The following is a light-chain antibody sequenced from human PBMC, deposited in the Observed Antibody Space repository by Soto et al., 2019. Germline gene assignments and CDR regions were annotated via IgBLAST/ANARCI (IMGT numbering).Light chain of an antibody. CDR1: QSVSSN. Sequence: EIVMTQSPATLSVSPGERATLSCRASQSVSSNLAWYQQKPGQAPRLLIYGASTRATGIPARFSGSGSGTEFTLTISSLQSEDSAVYYCQQYNKWPVTFGQGTKLEIK. J-gene: IGKJ2*01. CDR3: QQYNKWPVT. V-gene: IGKV3-15*01. CDR2: GAS.